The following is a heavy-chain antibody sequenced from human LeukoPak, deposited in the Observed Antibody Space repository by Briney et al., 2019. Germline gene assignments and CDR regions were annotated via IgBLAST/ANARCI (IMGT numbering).Heavy chain of an antibody. J-gene: IGHJ5*02. V-gene: IGHV3-30*02. CDR1: GFTFSSYG. CDR2: IRYDGSNK. D-gene: IGHD3-10*02. Sequence: GGSLRLSCAASGFTFSSYGMHWVRQAPGKGLEWVAFIRYDGSNKYYADSVKGRFTISRDNSKNSVYLQMNSLRAEDTAVYYCARGVRGVIIDNWFDPWGQGTLVTVSS. CDR3: ARGVRGVIIDNWFDP.